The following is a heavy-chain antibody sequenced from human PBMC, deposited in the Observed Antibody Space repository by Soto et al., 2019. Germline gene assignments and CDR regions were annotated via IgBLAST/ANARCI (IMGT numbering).Heavy chain of an antibody. V-gene: IGHV4-38-2*02. CDR3: ARDSYGGNSDFDI. Sequence: LSLTFTVSGYSITIGYDWVWIRQPPGKGLEWIGSIYHSGSTYYNPSLKSRVTISVDTSNNQFSLKLSSVTAADTAVYYCARDSYGGNSDFDIWGQGTMVTVSS. CDR2: IYHSGST. J-gene: IGHJ3*02. D-gene: IGHD4-17*01. CDR1: GYSITIGYD.